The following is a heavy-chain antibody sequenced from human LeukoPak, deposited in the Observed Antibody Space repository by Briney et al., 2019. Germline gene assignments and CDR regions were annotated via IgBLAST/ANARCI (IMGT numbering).Heavy chain of an antibody. CDR1: GGSFSGYY. V-gene: IGHV4-34*01. J-gene: IGHJ4*02. D-gene: IGHD5-24*01. CDR3: AKFRDAYTD. Sequence: SETLSLTCAVYGGSFSGYYWSWIRQPPGKGLEWIGEINHSGSTNYNPSLKSRVTISVDTSKNQFSLKLSSVTAADTAVYYCAKFRDAYTDWGQGTLVTVSS. CDR2: INHSGST.